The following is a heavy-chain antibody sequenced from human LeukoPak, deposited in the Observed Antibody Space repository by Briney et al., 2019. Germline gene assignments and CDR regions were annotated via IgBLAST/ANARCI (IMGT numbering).Heavy chain of an antibody. J-gene: IGHJ5*02. CDR1: GGSISSGSYY. CDR3: ARDRGVTAAGIMGFDP. Sequence: PSQTLSLTCTVSGGSISSGSYYWSWIRQPAGKGLEWIGRIYTSGSTNYNPSLKSRVTISVDTSKNQFSLKLSSVTAADTAVYYCARDRGVTAAGIMGFDPWGQGTLVTVSS. CDR2: IYTSGST. V-gene: IGHV4-61*02. D-gene: IGHD6-13*01.